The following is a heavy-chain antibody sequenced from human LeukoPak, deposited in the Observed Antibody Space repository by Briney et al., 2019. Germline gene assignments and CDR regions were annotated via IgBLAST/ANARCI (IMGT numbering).Heavy chain of an antibody. CDR3: ARAPESGWYFDL. D-gene: IGHD1-26*01. CDR2: IRYDGSNK. CDR1: GFTFSTYG. V-gene: IGHV3-30*02. Sequence: GGSLRLSCAASGFTFSTYGMHWVRQAPGKGLEWVAFIRYDGSNKYYADSVKGRFTISRDNSKNTVYLQMNSLRAEDTAVYYCARAPESGWYFDLWGRGTLVTVSS. J-gene: IGHJ2*01.